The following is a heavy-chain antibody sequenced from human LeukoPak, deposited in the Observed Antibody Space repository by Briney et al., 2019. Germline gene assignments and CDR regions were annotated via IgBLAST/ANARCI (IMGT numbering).Heavy chain of an antibody. V-gene: IGHV3-53*01. D-gene: IGHD2/OR15-2a*01. CDR3: ARNILFAFDI. Sequence: AGGSLRLSCAASGLTVSSSYMSWVRQAPGKGLGWVSIIYNDGITYYADSMKGRFTISRDNSKNTLYLQVNSLRAEDTAMYYCARNILFAFDIWSQGTMVTVSS. CDR1: GLTVSSSY. J-gene: IGHJ3*02. CDR2: IYNDGIT.